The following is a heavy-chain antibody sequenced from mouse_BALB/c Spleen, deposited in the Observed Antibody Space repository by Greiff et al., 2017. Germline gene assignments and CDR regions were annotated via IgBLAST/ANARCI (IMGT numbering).Heavy chain of an antibody. CDR2: ISSGGST. V-gene: IGHV5-6-5*01. D-gene: IGHD2-1*01. CDR1: GFTFSSYA. CDR3: ARERDGNYEGYAMDY. Sequence: EVKLLESGGGLVKPGGSLKLSCAASGFTFSSYAMSWVRQTPEKRLEWVASISSGGSTYYPDSVKGRFTISRDNARNILYLQMSSLRSEDTAMYYCARERDGNYEGYAMDYWGQGTSVTVSS. J-gene: IGHJ4*01.